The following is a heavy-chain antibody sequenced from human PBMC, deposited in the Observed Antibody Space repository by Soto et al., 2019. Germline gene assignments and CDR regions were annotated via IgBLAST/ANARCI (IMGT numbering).Heavy chain of an antibody. CDR1: GGSISSGDYY. Sequence: PSETLSLTCTVSGGSISSGDYYWSWIRQPPGKGLEWIGYIYYSGSTYYSPSLKSRVTISVDTSKNQFSLKLSSVTAADTAVYYCARYHIAARGGFDYWGQGTLVTVSS. V-gene: IGHV4-30-4*01. CDR3: ARYHIAARGGFDY. D-gene: IGHD6-6*01. CDR2: IYYSGST. J-gene: IGHJ4*02.